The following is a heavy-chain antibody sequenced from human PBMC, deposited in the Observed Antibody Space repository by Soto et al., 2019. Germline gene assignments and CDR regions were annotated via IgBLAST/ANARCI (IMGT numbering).Heavy chain of an antibody. CDR3: ARDNWACTNHYYYYMDV. Sequence: EVQLVESGGGLVQPGGSLRLSCAASGFTFNSYSMNWVRQAPGKGLEWVAYISSSGSKIYYADSVKGRFTITRDNAKNSLYLQMNSLRAEDTAVYYYARDNWACTNHYYYYMDVWGKGTTVTVSS. D-gene: IGHD2-8*01. V-gene: IGHV3-48*01. CDR2: ISSSGSKI. CDR1: GFTFNSYS. J-gene: IGHJ6*03.